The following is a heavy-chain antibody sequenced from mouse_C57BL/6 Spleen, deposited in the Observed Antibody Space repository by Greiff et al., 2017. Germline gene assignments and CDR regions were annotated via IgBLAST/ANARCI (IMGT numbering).Heavy chain of an antibody. J-gene: IGHJ2*01. D-gene: IGHD1-3*01. V-gene: IGHV5-12*01. Sequence: EVMLVESGGGLVQPGGSLKLSCAASGFTFSDYYMYWVRQTPEKRLEWVAYISNGGGSTYYPDTVKGRFTISRNNAKNTLYLQMSRLKSEDTAMYYCARHNNSYYFDYWGQGTTLTVSS. CDR3: ARHNNSYYFDY. CDR1: GFTFSDYY. CDR2: ISNGGGST.